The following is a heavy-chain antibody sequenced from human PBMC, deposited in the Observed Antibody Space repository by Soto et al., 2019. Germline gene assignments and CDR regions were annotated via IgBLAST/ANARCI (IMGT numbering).Heavy chain of an antibody. CDR1: GGSISSSSYY. J-gene: IGHJ3*02. CDR3: ARQVVVAAKRAFDI. Sequence: PSETLSLTCTVSGGSISSSSYYCGWIRQPPGKGLECIGSIYYSGSTYYNPSLKSRVTISVDTSKNQFSLKLSSVTAADTAVYYCARQVVVAAKRAFDIWGQGTMVTV. D-gene: IGHD2-15*01. CDR2: IYYSGST. V-gene: IGHV4-39*01.